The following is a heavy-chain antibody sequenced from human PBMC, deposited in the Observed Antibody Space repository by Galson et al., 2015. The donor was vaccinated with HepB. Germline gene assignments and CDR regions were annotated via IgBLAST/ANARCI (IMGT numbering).Heavy chain of an antibody. CDR3: TRRHDIWSDDYPRDGFDI. V-gene: IGHV4-59*08. CDR2: LYYSGYT. D-gene: IGHD3-3*01. Sequence: LSLTCTVSGGSISSYYWGWIRQAPGKGLEWIGYLYYSGYTNYNPSLKSRVTILVDTSKNQISLRLSSVTAADTAVYYCTRRHDIWSDDYPRDGFDIWGQGTMVTVSS. CDR1: GGSISSYY. J-gene: IGHJ3*02.